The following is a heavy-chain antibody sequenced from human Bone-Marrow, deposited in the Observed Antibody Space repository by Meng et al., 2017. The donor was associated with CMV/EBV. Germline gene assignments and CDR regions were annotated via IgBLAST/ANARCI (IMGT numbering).Heavy chain of an antibody. J-gene: IGHJ4*02. D-gene: IGHD2-2*02. CDR2: ISYDGSNK. V-gene: IGHV3-30-3*01. CDR1: GFTFSSYA. Sequence: GESLKISCAASGFTFSSYAMHWVRQAPGKGLEWVAVISYDGSNKYYADSVKGRFTISRDNSKNTLYLQMNSLRAEDTAVYYCARDREVPAAIEYYFDYWGQGTLVTVPS. CDR3: ARDREVPAAIEYYFDY.